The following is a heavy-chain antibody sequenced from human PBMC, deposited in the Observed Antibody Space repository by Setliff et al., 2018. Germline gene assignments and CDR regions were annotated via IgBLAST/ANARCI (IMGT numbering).Heavy chain of an antibody. V-gene: IGHV4-34*01. D-gene: IGHD4-17*01. Sequence: KPSETLSLTCTVYGGSLTGYYWSWFRQVPGKGLEWIAEIGHSDMPHYNPSLKSRVTISADTSKSEFSLRLNPVTAADSAVYYCARHGGWYFDLWGRGTLVTVS. J-gene: IGHJ2*01. CDR1: GGSLTGYY. CDR3: ARHGGWYFDL. CDR2: IGHSDMP.